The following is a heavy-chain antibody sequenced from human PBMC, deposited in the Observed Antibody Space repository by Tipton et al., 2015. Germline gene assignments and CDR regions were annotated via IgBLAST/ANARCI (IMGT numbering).Heavy chain of an antibody. CDR2: IYYSGNT. J-gene: IGHJ4*02. V-gene: IGHV4-39*01. CDR1: GGSINNRTYY. CDR3: ARQNFDY. Sequence: TLSLTCTVSGGSINNRTYYWGWIRQPPGKGLEWIGSIYYSGNTYYNPSLKSRVTISVDRSKNQFSLRLNSVTAADTAVYYCARQNFDYWGQGMLVTVSS.